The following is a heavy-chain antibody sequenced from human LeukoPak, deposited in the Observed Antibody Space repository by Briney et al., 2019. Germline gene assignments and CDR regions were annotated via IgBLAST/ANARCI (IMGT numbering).Heavy chain of an antibody. J-gene: IGHJ6*02. CDR1: GYTFTSYD. CDR3: ATDRTGELLYQGRNKNYYYYGMDV. CDR2: MHPNSGNR. Sequence: ASVKVSFKSSGYTFTSYDINWVRQATGQGLEWMGWMHPNSGNRGYAQKFQSRVNMTKNTSISTAYMELSSLSSEQTAVYYCATDRTGELLYQGRNKNYYYYGMDVWGQGTTVTGSS. D-gene: IGHD3-10*01. V-gene: IGHV1-8*01.